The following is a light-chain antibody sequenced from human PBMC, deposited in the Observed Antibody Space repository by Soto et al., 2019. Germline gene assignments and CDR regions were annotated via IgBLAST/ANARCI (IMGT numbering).Light chain of an antibody. J-gene: IGLJ1*01. V-gene: IGLV1-51*01. Sequence: QSVLTQPPSVSAAPGQEVTISCSGTSSNIGNNYVSWYQQLPGTAPKPLIYDNNKRPSGIPDRFSGSKSGTSATLGITGLQTGDEADYYCGTWDSSLSVHVFGTGTKVTVL. CDR2: DNN. CDR1: SSNIGNNY. CDR3: GTWDSSLSVHV.